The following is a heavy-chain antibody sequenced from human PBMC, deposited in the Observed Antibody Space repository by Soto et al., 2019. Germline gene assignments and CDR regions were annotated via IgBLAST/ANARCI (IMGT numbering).Heavy chain of an antibody. CDR2: ITSSGSSL. Sequence: EVQLVESGGGLVQPGGSLRLSCTTSGFTFSSYTMNWVRQAPGKGLEWVSSITSSGSSLYYGDSVRGRFTISRDNANGKNSLYLQMNILRVEDTAVYYCARDGSEGSGEIGYYYYMDVWGTGTTVTVSS. CDR1: GFTFSSYT. J-gene: IGHJ6*03. D-gene: IGHD2-15*01. V-gene: IGHV3-21*01. CDR3: ARDGSEGSGEIGYYYYMDV.